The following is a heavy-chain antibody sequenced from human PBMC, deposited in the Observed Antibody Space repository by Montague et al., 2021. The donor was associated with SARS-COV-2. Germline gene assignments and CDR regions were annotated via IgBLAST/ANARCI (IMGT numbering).Heavy chain of an antibody. V-gene: IGHV2-5*01. CDR2: IYWNDET. Sequence: PALVKPTQTLTLTCVFSGSSLSTYGEGVGWIRQPPGKAPEWLALIYWNDETHFSPSLQTRLTISKDTSNNEVVLKRTNLDPVDTATYYCARMANCIAVAGFFEYWGQGTHVTVSS. J-gene: IGHJ4*02. D-gene: IGHD6-19*01. CDR3: ARMANCIAVAGFFEY. CDR1: GSSLSTYGEG.